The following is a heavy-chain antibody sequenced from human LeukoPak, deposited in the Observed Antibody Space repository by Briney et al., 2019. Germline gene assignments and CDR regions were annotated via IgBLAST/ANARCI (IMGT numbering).Heavy chain of an antibody. D-gene: IGHD3-10*01. V-gene: IGHV3-66*01. CDR3: AGRGSGYYYGMNV. Sequence: GGSLRLSWAPSGFTVSSTYMSWVRQAPGKGREWVSIISGGDDTFYAGSVKGRFTISRDISKNTLYLQMNDLRGEDTAVYYCAGRGSGYYYGMNVWGQGTTVTVSS. J-gene: IGHJ6*02. CDR1: GFTVSSTY. CDR2: ISGGDDT.